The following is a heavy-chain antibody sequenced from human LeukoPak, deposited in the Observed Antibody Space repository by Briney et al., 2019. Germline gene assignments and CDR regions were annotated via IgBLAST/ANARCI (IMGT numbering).Heavy chain of an antibody. V-gene: IGHV4-39*01. CDR3: ARHRGKAYYYDSSGYYNDY. D-gene: IGHD3-22*01. CDR1: GGSISSSSYY. Sequence: SETLSLTCTVSGGSISSSSYYWGWIRQPAGKWLEWTGSIYYSGTTYYNPSLKSRVTISVDTSKNQFSLKLSSVTAADTAVYYCARHRGKAYYYDSSGYYNDYWGQGTLVTVSS. J-gene: IGHJ4*02. CDR2: IYYSGTT.